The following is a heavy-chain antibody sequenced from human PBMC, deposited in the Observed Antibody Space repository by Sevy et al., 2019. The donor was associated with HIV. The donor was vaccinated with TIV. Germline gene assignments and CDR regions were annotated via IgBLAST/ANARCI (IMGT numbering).Heavy chain of an antibody. D-gene: IGHD3-16*01. J-gene: IGHJ4*02. CDR1: GFTFSSYS. CDR3: ARGGREASTPLDY. Sequence: GGSLRLSCAASGFTFSSYSMNWVRQAPGKGLEWVSSISSSSSYIYYADSVKGRFTISRDNAKNLLYLQMNSLRAEDTAVYYCARGGREASTPLDYWGQGTLVTVSS. V-gene: IGHV3-21*01. CDR2: ISSSSSYI.